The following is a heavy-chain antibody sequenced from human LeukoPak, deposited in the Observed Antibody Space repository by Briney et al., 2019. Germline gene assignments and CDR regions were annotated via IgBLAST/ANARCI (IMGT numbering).Heavy chain of an antibody. J-gene: IGHJ4*02. Sequence: GGSLRLSCAASGFMFSSYGMHWVRQAPGKGLEWVSYISSSSSTIYYADSVKGRFTISRDNAKNSLYLQMNSLRAEDTAVYYCARRLLTGYYEFWGQGTLVTVSS. CDR1: GFMFSSYG. D-gene: IGHD3-9*01. CDR3: ARRLLTGYYEF. CDR2: ISSSSSTI. V-gene: IGHV3-48*04.